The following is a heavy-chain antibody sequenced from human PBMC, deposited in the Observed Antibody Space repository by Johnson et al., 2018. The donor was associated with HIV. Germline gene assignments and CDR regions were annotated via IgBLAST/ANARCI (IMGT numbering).Heavy chain of an antibody. CDR1: GFTVSTNY. J-gene: IGHJ3*02. V-gene: IGHV3-66*01. D-gene: IGHD5-12*01. CDR2: IYSGGST. CDR3: AREGGYSGYEGVGHTNDAFDI. Sequence: EVQLVESGGGLVHPGGSLRLSCTASGFTVSTNYMSWVRQAPGKGLEWVSVIYSGGSTYYADSVKGRFAISRDNSKNTLYLQMNSLRAEDTAVYYCAREGGYSGYEGVGHTNDAFDIWGQGTMVTVSS.